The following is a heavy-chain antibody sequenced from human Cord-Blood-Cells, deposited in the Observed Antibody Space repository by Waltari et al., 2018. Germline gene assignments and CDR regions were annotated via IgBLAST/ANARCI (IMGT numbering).Heavy chain of an antibody. CDR3: ARERGITIFGVVRDYYYYYMDV. J-gene: IGHJ6*03. CDR1: GYTFTSYY. D-gene: IGHD3-3*01. V-gene: IGHV1-46*01. CDR2: INPRGGST. Sequence: QVQLVQSGAEVKKPGASVKVSCKASGYTFTSYYMHWVRQAPGQGLEWMGIINPRGGSTSEAQKVQGRVTMTRDTSTSTVYMGLSSLRSEDTAVYYCARERGITIFGVVRDYYYYYMDVWGKGTTVTVSS.